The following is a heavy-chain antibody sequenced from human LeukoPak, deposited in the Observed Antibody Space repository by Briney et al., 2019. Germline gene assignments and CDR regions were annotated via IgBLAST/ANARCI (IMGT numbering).Heavy chain of an antibody. D-gene: IGHD6-13*01. CDR3: ARDRLSLSSPGYYYYGMDV. CDR1: GYTFTGHY. V-gene: IGHV1-2*02. J-gene: IGHJ6*02. CDR2: INPSSGGT. Sequence: ASVKVSCKASGYTFTGHYIQWVRQAPGQGLEWMGWINPSSGGTKYAQRFQGRVTITRDTSINTAYMEMTRLKSGDTAVYYCARDRLSLSSPGYYYYGMDVWGHGIKVTVSS.